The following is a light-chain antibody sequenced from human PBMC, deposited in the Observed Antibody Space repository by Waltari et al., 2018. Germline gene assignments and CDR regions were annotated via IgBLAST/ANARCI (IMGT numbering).Light chain of an antibody. CDR3: QQSYSRPPT. J-gene: IGKJ2*01. CDR2: RIS. CDR1: ENIANY. Sequence: DIQMTQAPSSLSASIGDRVIITCRASENIANYVSWYRQKPGTAPELQIYRISSLQSGVPSRFSGGGSGTDFTLTISRLQPEDFATYICQQSYSRPPTFGQGTKVEIK. V-gene: IGKV1-39*01.